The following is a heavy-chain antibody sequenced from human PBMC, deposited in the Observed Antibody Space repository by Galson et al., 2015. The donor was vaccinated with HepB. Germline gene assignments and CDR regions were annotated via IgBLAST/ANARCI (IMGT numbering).Heavy chain of an antibody. J-gene: IGHJ1*01. CDR1: GFTFNYYG. CDR3: AKGPIARQYGDYFQH. Sequence: SLRLSCAASGFTFNYYGMHWVRQAPGKGLEWVAVISYDGSNRYYADSVKGRFTISRDSSKNTLYLKMNSLRPDDTAIYYCAKGPIARQYGDYFQHWGQGTLVTVSS. CDR2: ISYDGSNR. D-gene: IGHD4-17*01. V-gene: IGHV3-30*18.